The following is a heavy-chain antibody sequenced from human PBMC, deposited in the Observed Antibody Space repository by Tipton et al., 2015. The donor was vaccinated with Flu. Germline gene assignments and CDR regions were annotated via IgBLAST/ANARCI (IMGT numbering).Heavy chain of an antibody. CDR1: GFTFSSYA. CDR3: ARGGDQVVVPAAIDPPFDY. Sequence: SLRLSCSASGFTFSSYAMHWVRQAPGKGLEYVSAISSNGGSTYYADSVKGRFTISRDNAKNSLYLQMNSLRAEDTAVYYCARGGDQVVVPAAIDPPFDYWGQGTLVTVSS. CDR2: ISSNGGST. J-gene: IGHJ4*02. D-gene: IGHD2-2*02. V-gene: IGHV3-64*04.